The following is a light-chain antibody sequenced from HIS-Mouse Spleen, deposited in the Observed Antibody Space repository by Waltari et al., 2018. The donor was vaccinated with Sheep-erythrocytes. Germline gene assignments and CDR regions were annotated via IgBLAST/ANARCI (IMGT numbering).Light chain of an antibody. V-gene: IGLV2-23*01. J-gene: IGLJ3*02. CDR1: SSDVGRYNL. Sequence: QSALTQPASASGSPGQSITISCTGTSSDVGRYNLVPWYQQHPRKAPKLMIYEGSKRPSGVSNRFSGSKSGNTASLTISGLQAEDEADYYCCSYAGSSTPWVFGGGTKLTVL. CDR3: CSYAGSSTPWV. CDR2: EGS.